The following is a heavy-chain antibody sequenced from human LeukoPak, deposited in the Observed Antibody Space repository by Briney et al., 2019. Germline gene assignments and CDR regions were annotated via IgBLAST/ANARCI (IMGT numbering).Heavy chain of an antibody. D-gene: IGHD6-19*01. CDR1: GFTFSTYA. J-gene: IGHJ4*02. V-gene: IGHV3-64D*09. Sequence: PGGSLRLSCSASGFTFSTYAMHCVRQAPGKGLEYVSAINNNGDSTYYADSVKGRFTISRDNSKNTVYLQMSSLRTEDTALYYCVKPTGSGWFGSFDTWGQGTLVTVSS. CDR3: VKPTGSGWFGSFDT. CDR2: INNNGDST.